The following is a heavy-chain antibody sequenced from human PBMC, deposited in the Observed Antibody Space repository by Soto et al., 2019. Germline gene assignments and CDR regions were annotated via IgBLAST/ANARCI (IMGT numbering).Heavy chain of an antibody. Sequence: EVQLVESGGGLVKPGGSLRLSCAASGFTFSSYSMNWVRQAPGKGLEWVSSISSSSSYIYYADSVKGRFTISRDNAKNSLYLQMNILRAEDTAVYYCASEVLFSPYYFDYWGQGTLVTVSS. V-gene: IGHV3-21*01. CDR1: GFTFSSYS. CDR2: ISSSSSYI. D-gene: IGHD3-10*02. J-gene: IGHJ4*02. CDR3: ASEVLFSPYYFDY.